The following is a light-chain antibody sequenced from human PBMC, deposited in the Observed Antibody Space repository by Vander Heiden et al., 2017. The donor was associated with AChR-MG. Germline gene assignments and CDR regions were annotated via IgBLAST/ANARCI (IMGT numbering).Light chain of an antibody. CDR1: SSNIGAGYY. CDR2: GNS. J-gene: IGLJ2*01. Sequence: QSVLTQPPSVSGAPGQRVTISCTGSSSNIGAGYYLHWYHQLPGTAPKLLIYGNSNRPSGVPDRFSGSKSGTSASLAITGLQAEDEADYYCQSYDSSLSGNVVFGGGTKLTVL. CDR3: QSYDSSLSGNVV. V-gene: IGLV1-40*01.